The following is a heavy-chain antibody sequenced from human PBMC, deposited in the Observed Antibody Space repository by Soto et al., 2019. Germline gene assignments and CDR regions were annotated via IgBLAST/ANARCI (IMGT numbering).Heavy chain of an antibody. V-gene: IGHV4-39*01. D-gene: IGHD6-6*01. CDR2: IYYSGST. J-gene: IGHJ5*02. CDR1: GGSISSSSYY. Sequence: SETLSLTCIVSGGSISSSSYYWGWIRQPPGKGLEWIGSIYYSGSTYFNPSLKSRVTISVDTSKNQFSLKLSSVTAADTAVFYCARHRARNWFDPWGQGTLVTVSS. CDR3: ARHRARNWFDP.